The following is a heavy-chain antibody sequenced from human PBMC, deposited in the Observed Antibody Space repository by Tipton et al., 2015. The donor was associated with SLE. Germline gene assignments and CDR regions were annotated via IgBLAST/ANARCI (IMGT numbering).Heavy chain of an antibody. Sequence: TLSLTCTVSGGSISSYYWSWIRQPPGKGLEWIGYIYYSGSTNYNPSLKSRVTISVDTSKNQFSLKLSSVTAADTAIYYCARKHTSSWFFDDWGQGTLVTVSS. V-gene: IGHV4-59*01. CDR3: ARKHTSSWFFDD. CDR1: GGSISSYY. J-gene: IGHJ4*02. CDR2: IYYSGST. D-gene: IGHD6-13*01.